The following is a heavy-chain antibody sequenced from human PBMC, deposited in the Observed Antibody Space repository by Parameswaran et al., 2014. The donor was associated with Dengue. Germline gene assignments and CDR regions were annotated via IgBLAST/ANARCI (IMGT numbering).Heavy chain of an antibody. D-gene: IGHD3-3*01. Sequence: WVRQAPGQRLEWMGWINAGNGNTKYSQKFQGRVTITRDTSASTAYMELSSLRSEDTAVYYCARIALPNDFWSGEAGGPNYYYYGMDVWGQGTTVTVSS. J-gene: IGHJ6*02. CDR3: ARIALPNDFWSGEAGGPNYYYYGMDV. CDR2: INAGNGNT. V-gene: IGHV1-3*01.